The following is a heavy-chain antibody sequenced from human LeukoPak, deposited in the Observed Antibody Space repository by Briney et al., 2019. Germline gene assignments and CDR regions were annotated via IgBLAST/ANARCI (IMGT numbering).Heavy chain of an antibody. V-gene: IGHV1-2*02. Sequence: ASVKVSCKASGYTFTGYYMHWVRPAPGQGLEWMGWINPNSGGTNYAQKFQGRVTMTRDTSISTAYMELSRLRSDDTAVYYCARGSYDFWSGYPEADYWGQGTLVTVSS. CDR3: ARGSYDFWSGYPEADY. D-gene: IGHD3-3*01. J-gene: IGHJ4*02. CDR1: GYTFTGYY. CDR2: INPNSGGT.